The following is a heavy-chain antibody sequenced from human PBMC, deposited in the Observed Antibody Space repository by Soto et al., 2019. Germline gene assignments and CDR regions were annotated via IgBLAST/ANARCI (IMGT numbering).Heavy chain of an antibody. CDR3: AREMGANYGEYWVLDV. Sequence: EVQLLDSGGGLVQPGGSLRVSCAASGFPFSSYAMNWVRQAPGTGLEWVSGITGSGERTYYADSVKGRFTISRDNSENTLYLQMNSLRVEDTAVYYWAREMGANYGEYWVLDVWGCGTRLTVPS. CDR1: GFPFSSYA. CDR2: ITGSGERT. D-gene: IGHD4-17*01. V-gene: IGHV3-23*01. J-gene: IGHJ2*01.